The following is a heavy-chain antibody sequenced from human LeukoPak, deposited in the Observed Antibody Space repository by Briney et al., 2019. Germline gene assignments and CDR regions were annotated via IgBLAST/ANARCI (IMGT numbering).Heavy chain of an antibody. J-gene: IGHJ6*02. D-gene: IGHD2-2*01. Sequence: PGGSLRLSCAASGFTFSNYAMSWVRQAPGKGLEWVSAISGSGDITYYADSVKGRFTISRDNSKFTLYMQMNSLRAEDTAVYYCARVRAGYCTSTSCYTGMDVWGQGTTVTVSS. V-gene: IGHV3-23*01. CDR1: GFTFSNYA. CDR2: ISGSGDIT. CDR3: ARVRAGYCTSTSCYTGMDV.